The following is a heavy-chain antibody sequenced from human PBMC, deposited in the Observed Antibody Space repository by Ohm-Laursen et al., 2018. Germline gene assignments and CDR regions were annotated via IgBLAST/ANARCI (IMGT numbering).Heavy chain of an antibody. CDR1: GFTFSSYA. D-gene: IGHD2-15*01. J-gene: IGHJ6*02. CDR2: ISGSGGST. Sequence: SLRLSCAASGFTFSSYAMSWVRQAPGKGLEWVSAISGSGGSTYYADSVKGRFTISRDNSKNTLYLQMNSLRAEDTAVYYCAKPLLDSGRIRGYYYGMDVWGQGTTVTVSS. CDR3: AKPLLDSGRIRGYYYGMDV. V-gene: IGHV3-23*01.